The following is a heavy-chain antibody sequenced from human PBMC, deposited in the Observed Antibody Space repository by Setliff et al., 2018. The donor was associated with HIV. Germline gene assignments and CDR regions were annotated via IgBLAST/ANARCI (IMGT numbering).Heavy chain of an antibody. CDR3: AGRGGSRITMIVEGAFDI. Sequence: SETLSLTCAVYGGSFSGYYWSWIRQPPGKGLEWIGEINHSGSTNYNPSLKSRVTISVDTSKNQFSLKLSSVTAADTAVYYCAGRGGSRITMIVEGAFDIWGQGTMVTVSS. CDR2: INHSGST. V-gene: IGHV4-34*01. CDR1: GGSFSGYY. J-gene: IGHJ3*02. D-gene: IGHD3-22*01.